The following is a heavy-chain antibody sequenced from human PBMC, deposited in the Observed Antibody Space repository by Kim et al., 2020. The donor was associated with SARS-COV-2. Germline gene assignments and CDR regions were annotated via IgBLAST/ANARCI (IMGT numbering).Heavy chain of an antibody. D-gene: IGHD2-21*02. Sequence: SVKVSCKASGGTFSSYAISWVRQAPGQGLEWMGGIIPIFGTANYAQKFQGRVTITADESTSTAYMELSSLRSEDTAVYYCAAVVTPGWNYYYYGMDVWGQGTTVTVSS. V-gene: IGHV1-69*13. CDR2: IIPIFGTA. J-gene: IGHJ6*02. CDR1: GGTFSSYA. CDR3: AAVVTPGWNYYYYGMDV.